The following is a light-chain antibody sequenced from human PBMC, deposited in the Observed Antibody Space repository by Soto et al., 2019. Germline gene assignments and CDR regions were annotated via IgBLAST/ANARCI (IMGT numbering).Light chain of an antibody. Sequence: EVALTQSPATLSVSPGAGATRSCSASQSVGSNLDWYQQKPGQTPRVLIYGASTRAIGVPARFSGSGFGTEFTLTISSLQSEDFVVYYCQQYSNWPLLSFGGGTKVEIK. V-gene: IGKV3-15*01. J-gene: IGKJ4*01. CDR1: QSVGSN. CDR2: GAS. CDR3: QQYSNWPLLS.